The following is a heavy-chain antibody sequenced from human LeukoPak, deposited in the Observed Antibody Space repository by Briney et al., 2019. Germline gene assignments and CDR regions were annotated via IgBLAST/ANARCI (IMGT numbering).Heavy chain of an antibody. D-gene: IGHD2-21*01. CDR2: ISGSGGST. Sequence: PGGSLRLSCAASGFTFSSYAMSWVRQAPGKGLEWVSTISGSGGSTYYADSVKGRFTISRDNSKNTLYLQMKSLRAEGTAVYYCAKFLPTHIVVANYYFDYWGQGTLVTVSS. V-gene: IGHV3-23*01. CDR1: GFTFSSYA. J-gene: IGHJ4*02. CDR3: AKFLPTHIVVANYYFDY.